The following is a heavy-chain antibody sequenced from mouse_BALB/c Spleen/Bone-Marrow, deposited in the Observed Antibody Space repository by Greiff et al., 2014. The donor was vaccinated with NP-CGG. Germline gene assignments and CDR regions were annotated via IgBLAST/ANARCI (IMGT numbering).Heavy chain of an antibody. D-gene: IGHD2-1*01. CDR2: INSNGGST. J-gene: IGHJ2*01. CDR1: GFTFSSYG. V-gene: IGHV5-6-3*01. Sequence: EVKVEESGGGLVQPGGSLKLSCAASGFTFSSYGMSWVRQTPDKRLELVATINSNGGSTYYPDSVKGRFTISRDTAKNTLYLQMSSLKSEETAMYYCVRGNYGNYVEYSDFWGQGTTLTVSS. CDR3: VRGNYGNYVEYSDF.